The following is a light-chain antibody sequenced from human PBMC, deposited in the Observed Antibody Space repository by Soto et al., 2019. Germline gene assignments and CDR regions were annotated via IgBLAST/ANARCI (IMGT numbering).Light chain of an antibody. J-gene: IGKJ2*03. Sequence: EIVLTQSPATLSLSPGERATLSCRASQSINRHLAWYRQKPGQAPRLLIFAASSRATGVPDRFSGSGSGKDFTLTITRLEPEDSAIYYCQQYGRSPHSFGRGTHLEIK. CDR3: QQYGRSPHS. V-gene: IGKV3-20*01. CDR2: AAS. CDR1: QSINRH.